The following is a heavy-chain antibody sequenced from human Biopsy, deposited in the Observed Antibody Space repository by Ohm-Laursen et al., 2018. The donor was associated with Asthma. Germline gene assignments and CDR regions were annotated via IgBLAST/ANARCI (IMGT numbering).Heavy chain of an antibody. D-gene: IGHD6-19*01. CDR3: VRGEEVAGTYFKD. V-gene: IGHV4-34*01. Sequence: SDTLSLTCVISGGSFTHYFWMWIRQPPGKGLEWIGEINYRGDTNYNPSLESRVSTSVDTSTYHFSLRLNSVTAADTAVYYCVRGEEVAGTYFKDWDQGTLVTVSS. CDR1: GGSFTHYF. CDR2: INYRGDT. J-gene: IGHJ1*01.